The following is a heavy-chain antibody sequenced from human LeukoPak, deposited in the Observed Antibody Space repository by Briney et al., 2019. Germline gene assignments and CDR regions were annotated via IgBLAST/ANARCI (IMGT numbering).Heavy chain of an antibody. V-gene: IGHV1-2*02. CDR2: IHPRRGDT. J-gene: IGHJ4*02. CDR1: GYSFTAFY. D-gene: IGHD6-13*01. Sequence: ASVKVSCKASGYSFTAFYIHWVRQAPGQGLEWMGWIHPRRGDTNYAQKFQGRVTMTRDTSISTAYMELSRLRSDDTAVYYCARDLRRYSSSWYTVDYWGQGTLVTVSS. CDR3: ARDLRRYSSSWYTVDY.